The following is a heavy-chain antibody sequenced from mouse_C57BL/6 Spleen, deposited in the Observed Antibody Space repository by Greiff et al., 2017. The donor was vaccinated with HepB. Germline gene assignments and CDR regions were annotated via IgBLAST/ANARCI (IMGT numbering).Heavy chain of an antibody. CDR2: INPGSGGT. CDR3: ARSGGNYRMDY. CDR1: GYAFTNYL. Sequence: VKLMESGAELVRPGTSVKVSCKASGYAFTNYLIEWVKQRPGQGLEWIGVINPGSGGTNYNEKFKGKATLTADKSSSTAYMQLSSLTSEDSAVYFCARSGGNYRMDYWGQGTSVTVSS. J-gene: IGHJ4*01. D-gene: IGHD2-1*01. V-gene: IGHV1-54*01.